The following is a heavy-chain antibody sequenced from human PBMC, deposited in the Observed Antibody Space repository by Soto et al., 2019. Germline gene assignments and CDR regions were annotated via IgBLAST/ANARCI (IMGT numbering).Heavy chain of an antibody. V-gene: IGHV1-46*01. J-gene: IGHJ4*02. CDR1: GYTFTSYY. Sequence: ASVKVSCKASGYTFTSYYMHWVRQAPGQGLEWMGIINPSGGSTSYAQKFQGRVTMTRDTSTSTVYMELSSLGSEDTAVYYCARGLVDDSRGWPVDYWGQGTLVTVSS. D-gene: IGHD6-19*01. CDR2: INPSGGST. CDR3: ARGLVDDSRGWPVDY.